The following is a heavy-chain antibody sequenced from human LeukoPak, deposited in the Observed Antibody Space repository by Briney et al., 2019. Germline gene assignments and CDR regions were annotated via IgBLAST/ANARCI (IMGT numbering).Heavy chain of an antibody. V-gene: IGHV1-18*01. D-gene: IGHD3-22*01. CDR1: GYTFTCYG. CDR2: ISAYNGNT. J-gene: IGHJ4*02. CDR3: ARVRYYYDSSGNFDY. Sequence: ASVKVSCKASGYTFTCYGISWLRQAPGQGLEWMGWISAYNGNTNYAQKLQGRVTMTTDTSTSTAYMELRSLRSDDTAVYYCARVRYYYDSSGNFDYWGQGTLVTVSS.